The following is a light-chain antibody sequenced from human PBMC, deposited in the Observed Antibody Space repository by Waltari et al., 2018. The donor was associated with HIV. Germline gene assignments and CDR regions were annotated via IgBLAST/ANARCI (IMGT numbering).Light chain of an antibody. V-gene: IGLV2-8*01. J-gene: IGLJ2*01. Sequence: QSALTQPPSASGSPGQSVTISCTGTSSDVGAYNYVSWYQQHPGKAPKLMIYEVNKRTSGVPDRFSGSKSGTTASLSVSGLQAEDEADYYCSSYAGSNTVVFGGGTKLTVL. CDR2: EVN. CDR1: SSDVGAYNY. CDR3: SSYAGSNTVV.